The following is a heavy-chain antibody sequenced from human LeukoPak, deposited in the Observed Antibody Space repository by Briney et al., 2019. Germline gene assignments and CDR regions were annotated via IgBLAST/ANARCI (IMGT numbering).Heavy chain of an antibody. CDR2: IIPIFGTA. J-gene: IGHJ6*02. CDR3: ARNLFGDAYYYGMDV. CDR1: GGTFSSYA. V-gene: IGHV1-69*13. D-gene: IGHD4-17*01. Sequence: SVEVFCKASGGTFSSYAISWVRQAPRQGLEWMGGIIPIFGTANYAQKFQGRVTITADESTSTAYMELSSLRSEDTAVYYCARNLFGDAYYYGMDVWGQGTAVTVSS.